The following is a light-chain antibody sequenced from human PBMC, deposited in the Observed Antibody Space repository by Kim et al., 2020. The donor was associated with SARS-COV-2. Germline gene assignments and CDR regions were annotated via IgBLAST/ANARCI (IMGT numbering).Light chain of an antibody. Sequence: AWLPPPPSVSKDLRQTATLTCTGNSNNVGFQGAAWLQQHQGHPPKLLSYRDNSRPSGISERLSASRSGNTASLTITGLQPEDEADYYCSAWDNSLNAWVFGGGTQLTVL. CDR3: SAWDNSLNAWV. CDR2: RDN. J-gene: IGLJ3*02. CDR1: SNNVGFQG. V-gene: IGLV10-54*01.